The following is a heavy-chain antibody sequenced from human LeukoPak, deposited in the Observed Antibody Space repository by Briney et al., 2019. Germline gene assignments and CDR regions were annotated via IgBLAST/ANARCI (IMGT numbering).Heavy chain of an antibody. Sequence: PGGSLRLSCAASGFTFSTSWMSWVRQAPGKGLEWVANIGQDGSEKNHVDSVKGRFTISRDNAKNSLFLQMNSLRAEDTALYYCARDRNKGATDYWGQGTLVTVSS. CDR1: GFTFSTSW. CDR3: ARDRNKGATDY. D-gene: IGHD1-26*01. V-gene: IGHV3-7*01. CDR2: IGQDGSEK. J-gene: IGHJ4*02.